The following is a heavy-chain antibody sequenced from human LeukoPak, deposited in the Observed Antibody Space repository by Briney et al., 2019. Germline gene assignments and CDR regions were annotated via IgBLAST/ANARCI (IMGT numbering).Heavy chain of an antibody. Sequence: PSETLSLTCAVYGGSFSGYYWSWIRQPPGKGLEWIGEINHSGSTNYNPSLKSRVTISVDTSKNQFSLKLSSVTAADTAVYYCARHRSPGSSWPLGDYWGQGTLVTVSS. CDR3: ARHRSPGSSWPLGDY. V-gene: IGHV4-34*01. CDR2: INHSGST. CDR1: GGSFSGYY. J-gene: IGHJ4*02. D-gene: IGHD6-13*01.